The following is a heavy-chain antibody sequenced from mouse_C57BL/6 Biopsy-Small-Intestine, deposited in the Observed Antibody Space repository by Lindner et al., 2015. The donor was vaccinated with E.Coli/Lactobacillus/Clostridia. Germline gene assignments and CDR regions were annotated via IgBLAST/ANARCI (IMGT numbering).Heavy chain of an antibody. D-gene: IGHD2-13*01. V-gene: IGHV1-18*01. CDR1: GYTFSELA. CDR2: FDPEQGDT. Sequence: SVKVSCKVSGYTFSELALHWVRQAPGKGLEWMGGFDPEQGDTIYAQKFQGRVNMTEDASTDTAYMELSSLTSEDTAMYYCAIEMTTERDYWGQGTLVTVSP. J-gene: IGHJ4*01. CDR3: AIEMTTERDY.